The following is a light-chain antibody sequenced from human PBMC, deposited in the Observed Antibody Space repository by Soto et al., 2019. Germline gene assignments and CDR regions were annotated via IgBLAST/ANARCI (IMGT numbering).Light chain of an antibody. J-gene: IGKJ1*01. CDR3: QQSYSNVWT. V-gene: IGKV1-39*01. CDR1: QSISSY. Sequence: DIQITQSPSSLSASVGDRVTVTCRASQSISSYLNWYQHKPGKAPKLLIHGASSLQSGVPSRFSGTGSGTDFTLTISSLQPEDFATYYCQQSYSNVWTFGQGTKVDIK. CDR2: GAS.